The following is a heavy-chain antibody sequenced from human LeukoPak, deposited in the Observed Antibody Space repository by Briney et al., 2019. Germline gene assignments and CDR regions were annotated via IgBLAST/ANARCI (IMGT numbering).Heavy chain of an antibody. CDR1: GGSISGTNW. CDR2: ISLRGLT. CDR3: SRESGPFSPFGF. Sequence: SETLSLTCGVSGGSISGTNWWSWVRPPPGQGLEWIGEISLRGLTNYNPSLRSRLTMSLDESKNQVSLNLTSVTAADTAVYYCSRESGPFSPFGFWGQGTLVSVHS. J-gene: IGHJ4*02. V-gene: IGHV4-4*02. D-gene: IGHD1-26*01.